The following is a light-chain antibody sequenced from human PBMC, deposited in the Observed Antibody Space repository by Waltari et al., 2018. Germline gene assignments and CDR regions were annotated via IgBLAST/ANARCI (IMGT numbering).Light chain of an antibody. V-gene: IGLV2-8*01. CDR2: EVD. CDR3: SSYAGSNNLV. J-gene: IGLJ2*01. Sequence: QSALTQPPSASGSPGQSVTTPCPGTSSDVGGYVYVPWYQQHPGKAPKVIIYEVDKRPSGVPDRFSGSKAGNTASLTVSGLQADDEADYYCSSYAGSNNLVFGGGTKLTVL. CDR1: SSDVGGYVY.